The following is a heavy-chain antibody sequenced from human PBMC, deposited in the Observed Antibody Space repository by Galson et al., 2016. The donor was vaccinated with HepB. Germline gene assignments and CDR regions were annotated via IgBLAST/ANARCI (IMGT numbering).Heavy chain of an antibody. CDR3: ARHLPYGEFYFENRGSVDALDI. V-gene: IGHV5-51*01. J-gene: IGHJ3*02. Sequence: QSGAEVKKPGEALRISCKGSGFNFTNYWIDWVRQMPGKGLEWMGIIYPGDSDATYSPSFQGQVFISVDKSLSTAYLQWGSLKASDTAIYYCARHLPYGEFYFENRGSVDALDIWGQGTMVTVS. D-gene: IGHD3-22*01. CDR1: GFNFTNYW. CDR2: IYPGDSDA.